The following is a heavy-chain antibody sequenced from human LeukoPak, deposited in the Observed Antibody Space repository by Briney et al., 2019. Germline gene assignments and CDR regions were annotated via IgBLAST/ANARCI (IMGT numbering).Heavy chain of an antibody. D-gene: IGHD6-13*01. V-gene: IGHV5-51*01. CDR1: GYSFTTYW. Sequence: GESLKISCKGSGYSFTTYWIGWVRQMPGKGLEWMGIIDPRDSDTRYSPSFQGQVTISADKSISTAYLQWSSLKASDTAMYYCARPFPAAGTRPYWGQGTLVTVSS. J-gene: IGHJ4*02. CDR3: ARPFPAAGTRPY. CDR2: IDPRDSDT.